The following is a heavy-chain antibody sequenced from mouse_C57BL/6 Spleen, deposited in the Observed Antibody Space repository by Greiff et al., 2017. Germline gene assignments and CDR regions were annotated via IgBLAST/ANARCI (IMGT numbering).Heavy chain of an antibody. CDR3: TRQESTVVADY. J-gene: IGHJ2*01. Sequence: QVQLQQSGAELVRPGASVTLSCKASGYTFTDYEMHWVKQTPVHGLEWIGAIDPETGGTAYNQKFKGKAILTADKSSSTAYLELRSLTSEDSAVYYCTRQESTVVADYWGQGATLTVSS. D-gene: IGHD1-1*01. V-gene: IGHV1-15*01. CDR2: IDPETGGT. CDR1: GYTFTDYE.